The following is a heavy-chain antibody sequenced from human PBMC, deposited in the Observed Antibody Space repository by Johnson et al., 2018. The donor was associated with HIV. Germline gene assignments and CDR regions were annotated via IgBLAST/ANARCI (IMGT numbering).Heavy chain of an antibody. D-gene: IGHD3-10*01. J-gene: IGHJ3*02. CDR3: AREAGGPVVPITMVRGVAFDI. V-gene: IGHV3-30*04. CDR2: ISYDGSKT. CDR1: GFTFSSYA. Sequence: QVQLVESGGGVVRPGGSLRLSCAASGFTFSSYAMHWVRQAPGKGLEWGAVISYDGSKTYYVDSVKARFTISRADARNTLYLQMNSLRAEDTAVYYCAREAGGPVVPITMVRGVAFDIWGQGTMVTVSS.